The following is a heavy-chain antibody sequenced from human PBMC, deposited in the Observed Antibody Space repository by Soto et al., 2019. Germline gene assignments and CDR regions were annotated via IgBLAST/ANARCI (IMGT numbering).Heavy chain of an antibody. J-gene: IGHJ3*02. Sequence: SNALSPTCTLYGGSFSSYYWSRIRQPPGKGLEWIGEITHSGSTNYNPSLKSRVTISVDTSKNQFSLTLRSVTAADMAVYYCARFVGVLVEMATIMGDASDTWGKETMVTV. CDR2: ITHSGST. D-gene: IGHD5-12*01. V-gene: IGHV4-34*01. CDR1: GGSFSSYY. CDR3: ARFVGVLVEMATIMGDASDT.